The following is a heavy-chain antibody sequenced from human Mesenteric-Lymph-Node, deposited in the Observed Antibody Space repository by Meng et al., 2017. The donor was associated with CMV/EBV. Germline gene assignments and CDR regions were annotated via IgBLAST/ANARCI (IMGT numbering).Heavy chain of an antibody. CDR3: ARKPRYCSSTSCYYFDY. CDR2: IYYSGST. D-gene: IGHD2-2*01. J-gene: IGHJ4*02. V-gene: IGHV4-39*01. Sequence: SETLSLTCTVSGGSISSSSYFWAWIRQPPGKGLEWIGTIYYSGSTYYNPSLKSRVTISVDTSKNQFSLKLSSVTAADTAVYYCARKPRYCSSTSCYYFDYWGQGTLVTVSS. CDR1: GGSISSSSYF.